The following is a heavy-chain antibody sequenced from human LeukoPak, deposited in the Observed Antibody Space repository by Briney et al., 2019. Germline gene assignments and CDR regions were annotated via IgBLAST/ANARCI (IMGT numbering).Heavy chain of an antibody. J-gene: IGHJ1*01. D-gene: IGHD1-26*01. CDR3: TTYPRVGAPDWVYFQH. CDR2: IRSKANSYAT. Sequence: GGSLRLSCAASGFTFSGSAMHWVRQASGKGLEWVGHIRSKANSYATAYAASVKGRFTISRDDSKNTAYLQMNSLKTEDTAVYYCTTYPRVGAPDWVYFQHWARAPWSPSPQ. V-gene: IGHV3-73*01. CDR1: GFTFSGSA.